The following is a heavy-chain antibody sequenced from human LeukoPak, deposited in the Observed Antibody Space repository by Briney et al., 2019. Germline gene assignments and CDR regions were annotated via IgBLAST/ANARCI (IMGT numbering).Heavy chain of an antibody. J-gene: IGHJ4*02. CDR2: IRYDGSNK. Sequence: PGGSLRLSCAASGFTFSSYGMHWVRQAPGKGLEWVAFIRYDGSNKYYADSVKGRFTISRDNSKNTLYLHMNSLRAEDTAVYYCAKDLYYYDSSGYSTYFDYWGQGTLVTVSS. CDR1: GFTFSSYG. V-gene: IGHV3-30*02. D-gene: IGHD3-22*01. CDR3: AKDLYYYDSSGYSTYFDY.